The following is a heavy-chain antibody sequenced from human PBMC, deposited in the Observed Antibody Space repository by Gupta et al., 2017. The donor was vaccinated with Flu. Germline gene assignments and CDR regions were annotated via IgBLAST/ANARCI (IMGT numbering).Heavy chain of an antibody. CDR1: G. Sequence: GFSWVRQAPGQGLEWMGWISAYNGHTNNEQKFQGRVTMTTDTSTSTAYMELRSLRSDDTAVYYCARVDYYDSSGYYRPFDCWGQGTLVTVSS. CDR3: ARVDYYDSSGYYRPFDC. V-gene: IGHV1-18*01. D-gene: IGHD3-22*01. CDR2: ISAYNGHT. J-gene: IGHJ4*02.